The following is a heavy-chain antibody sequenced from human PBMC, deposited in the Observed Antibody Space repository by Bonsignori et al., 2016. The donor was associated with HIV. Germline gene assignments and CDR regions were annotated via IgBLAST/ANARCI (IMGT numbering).Heavy chain of an antibody. V-gene: IGHV3-30*02. D-gene: IGHD2-2*01. J-gene: IGHJ6*03. CDR2: IRYDGSNK. CDR3: AKAPLGVPTAIGYYMDV. Sequence: WIRQPPGKGLEWVAFIRYDGSNKFYADSVKGRFTISRDNSKNTLYLQMNSLRAEDTAVYYCAKAPLGVPTAIGYYMDVWGKGTTVTVSS.